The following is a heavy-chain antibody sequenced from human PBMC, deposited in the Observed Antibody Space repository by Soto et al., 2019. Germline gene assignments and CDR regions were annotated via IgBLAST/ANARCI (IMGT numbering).Heavy chain of an antibody. CDR3: ARRGPVSGLAD. V-gene: IGHV3-74*01. D-gene: IGHD1-26*01. J-gene: IGHJ4*02. CDR1: GFTFSSYW. CDR2: INPDESSS. Sequence: EVQLVESGGGLVQPGGSLRLSCAASGFTFSSYWMHWVRQAPGKGLVWVSRINPDESSSTYADSVKGRFTISRDNAKNTLYLQMNSLRAEDTAVYYCARRGPVSGLADWGQGTLVTVSS.